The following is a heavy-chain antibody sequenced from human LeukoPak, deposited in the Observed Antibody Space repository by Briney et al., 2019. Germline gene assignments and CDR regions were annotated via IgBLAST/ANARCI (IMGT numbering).Heavy chain of an antibody. CDR2: ISAYNGNT. CDR1: GYTFTNYG. D-gene: IGHD6-13*01. V-gene: IGHV1-18*01. CDR3: AREGSIAAAGTAHNWFDP. Sequence: ASVKVSCKASGYTFTNYGFSWVRQAPGQGLEWMGWISAYNGNTNYAQKLQGRVTMTTDTSTSTAYMELRSLRSDDTAVYYCAREGSIAAAGTAHNWFDPWGQGTLVTVSS. J-gene: IGHJ5*02.